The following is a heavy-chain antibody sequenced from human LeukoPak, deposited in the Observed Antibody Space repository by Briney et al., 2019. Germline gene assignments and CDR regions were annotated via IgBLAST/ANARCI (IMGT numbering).Heavy chain of an antibody. CDR2: IYGDGSFT. Sequence: GGSLRLSCAASGFTFSNFWMHWVRQAPGKGLVWVALIYGDGSFTRYADSVKGRFTISRDNAKNTVYLQMNSLRVEDTAVYYCARVNDTNGYLYWGQGSLVTVSS. D-gene: IGHD3-22*01. CDR3: ARVNDTNGYLY. CDR1: GFTFSNFW. V-gene: IGHV3-74*01. J-gene: IGHJ4*02.